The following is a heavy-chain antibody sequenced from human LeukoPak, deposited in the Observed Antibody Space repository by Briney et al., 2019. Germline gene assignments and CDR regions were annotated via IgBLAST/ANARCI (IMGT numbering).Heavy chain of an antibody. Sequence: SETLSLTCTVSGGSISNYYWSWMRQPPGKGLEGIGYIYYTGSTNFNRSLKTRVNLLLDTSKNQFSLKLSSVTAADTAVYYCARGAYCSGVSCYSVLGSPPFDYWGQGTLVTVSS. J-gene: IGHJ4*02. V-gene: IGHV4-59*01. CDR3: ARGAYCSGVSCYSVLGSPPFDY. CDR2: IYYTGST. CDR1: GGSISNYY. D-gene: IGHD2-15*01.